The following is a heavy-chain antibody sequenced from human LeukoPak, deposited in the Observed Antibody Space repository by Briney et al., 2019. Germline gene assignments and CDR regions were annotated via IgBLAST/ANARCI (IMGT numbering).Heavy chain of an antibody. CDR2: VSGSAGRT. Sequence: GGSLRLSCAASGFTFSSYAMTWVRQAPGKGLEWVSTVSGSAGRTDYADSVKGRFTISRDNLKNTLYLQMNSLRAEDTAVYYCAKVSGEAWGQGTLVTVSS. CDR1: GFTFSSYA. D-gene: IGHD3-10*01. V-gene: IGHV3-23*01. CDR3: AKVSGEA. J-gene: IGHJ5*02.